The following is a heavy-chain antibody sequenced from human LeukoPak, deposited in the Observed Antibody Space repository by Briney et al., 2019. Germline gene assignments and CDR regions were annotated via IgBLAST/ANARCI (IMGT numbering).Heavy chain of an antibody. CDR3: ARDSSYYYYDSSGYFDY. D-gene: IGHD3-22*01. CDR2: IYYSGSA. CDR1: GGSISSYY. Sequence: PSETLSLTCTVSGGSISSYYWSWIRQPPEAGVGWIGYIYYSGSANYNPSLKSRVTISVDTSKNQYSLKLSSVTAADTAVYYCARDSSYYYYDSSGYFDYWGQGTLVTVSS. J-gene: IGHJ4*02. V-gene: IGHV4-59*01.